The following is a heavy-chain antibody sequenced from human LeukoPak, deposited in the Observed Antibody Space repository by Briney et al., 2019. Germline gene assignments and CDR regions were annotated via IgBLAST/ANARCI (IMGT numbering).Heavy chain of an antibody. V-gene: IGHV3-23*01. D-gene: IGHD2-2*01. CDR3: ARDLSSFNY. Sequence: GGSLRLSCAASGFTFSSYAMSWVRQAPGKGLEWVSAISGSGGSTYYADSVKGRFTISRDNAKNSLYLQMNSLRAEDTAVYYCARDLSSFNYWGQGTLVTVSS. CDR2: ISGSGGST. CDR1: GFTFSSYA. J-gene: IGHJ4*02.